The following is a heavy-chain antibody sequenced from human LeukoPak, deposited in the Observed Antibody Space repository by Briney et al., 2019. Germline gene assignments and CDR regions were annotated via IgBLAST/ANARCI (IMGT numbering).Heavy chain of an antibody. CDR3: ARGWFGELLKDY. Sequence: ASVKVSCKASGYTFTSYDINWVRQATGQGLEWMGWMNPNSGNTGYAQKFQGRVTMTRNTSISTAYMELNSLRSEDTAVYYCARGWFGELLKDYWGQGTLVTVSS. CDR1: GYTFTSYD. V-gene: IGHV1-8*01. J-gene: IGHJ4*02. CDR2: MNPNSGNT. D-gene: IGHD3-10*01.